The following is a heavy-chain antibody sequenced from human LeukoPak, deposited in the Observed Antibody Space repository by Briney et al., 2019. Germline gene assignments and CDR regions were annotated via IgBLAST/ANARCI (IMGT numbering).Heavy chain of an antibody. J-gene: IGHJ5*02. D-gene: IGHD3-10*01. CDR2: IYTSGTT. V-gene: IGHV4-61*02. CDR1: GGSISSGSYY. CDR3: ARDFQYYYGSGSYSWWFDA. Sequence: SETLSLTCTVSGGSISSGSYYWSWIRQPAGKGLEWVSRIYTSGTTNYNPSLKRRVTISDDTSKNEFSLKLSSVSAADAAVYYCARDFQYYYGSGSYSWWFDAWGQGTLVTVSS.